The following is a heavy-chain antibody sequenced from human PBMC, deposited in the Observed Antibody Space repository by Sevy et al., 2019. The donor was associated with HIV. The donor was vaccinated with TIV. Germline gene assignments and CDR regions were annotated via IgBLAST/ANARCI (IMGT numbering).Heavy chain of an antibody. D-gene: IGHD6-6*01. J-gene: IGHJ4*02. CDR2: MPYDGGNK. CDR3: AKGSSYFDN. Sequence: GGSLRLSCAAPGFTFSTYGMQWVRQAPGKGLEWVAFMPYDGGNKDYADSVKGRFTISRDNSKNMLYLWMNNLRPEDTAVYYCAKGSSYFDNWGQGTLVTVSS. V-gene: IGHV3-30*02. CDR1: GFTFSTYG.